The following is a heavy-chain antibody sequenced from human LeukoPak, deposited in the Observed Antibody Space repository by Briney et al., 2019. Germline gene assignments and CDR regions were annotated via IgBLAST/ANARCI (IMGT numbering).Heavy chain of an antibody. CDR1: GFTFSSYA. CDR2: ISGSGST. V-gene: IGHV3-23*01. CDR3: AELGITMIGGV. J-gene: IGHJ6*04. D-gene: IGHD3-10*02. Sequence: GGSLRLSCAASGFTFSSYAMSWVRQAPGKGLEWVSVISGSGSTYYADSVKGRFTISRDNSKNTLYLQMNSLRAEDTAVYYCAELGITMIGGVWGKGTTVTISS.